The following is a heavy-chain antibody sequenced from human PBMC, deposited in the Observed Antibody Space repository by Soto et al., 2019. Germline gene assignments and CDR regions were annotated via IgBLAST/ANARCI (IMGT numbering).Heavy chain of an antibody. J-gene: IGHJ4*02. Sequence: GGSLRLSCAASGFTFSRYAMGWVRQAPGKGLEWVSAISGSGGSTYYADSVKGRFTISRDNSKNTLYLQMNSLRAEDTAVYYCAKEGAVAGIPIDYWGQGTLVTVSS. CDR2: ISGSGGST. CDR3: AKEGAVAGIPIDY. CDR1: GFTFSRYA. V-gene: IGHV3-23*01. D-gene: IGHD6-19*01.